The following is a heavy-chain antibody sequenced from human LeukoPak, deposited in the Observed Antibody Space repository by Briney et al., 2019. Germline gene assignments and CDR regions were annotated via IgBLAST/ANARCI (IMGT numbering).Heavy chain of an antibody. CDR1: GCTFSSYA. Sequence: GGSLRLSCAASGCTFSSYAMSWVRQAPGKGLEWVSAISGSGGSTYYADSVKGRFTISRDNSKNTLYLQMNSLRAEDTAVYYCAKSPRRSGYLFYYWGQGTLVTDSS. J-gene: IGHJ4*02. CDR3: AKSPRRSGYLFYY. D-gene: IGHD3-3*01. V-gene: IGHV3-23*01. CDR2: ISGSGGST.